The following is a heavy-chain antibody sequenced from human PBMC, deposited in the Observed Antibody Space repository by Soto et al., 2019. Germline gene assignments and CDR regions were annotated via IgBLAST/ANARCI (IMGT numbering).Heavy chain of an antibody. J-gene: IGHJ4*02. D-gene: IGHD3-3*01. V-gene: IGHV3-23*01. CDR2: ISGSGGST. CDR1: GFTFSSYA. CDR3: AKDKVKRFLEWLRDPLFDY. Sequence: PGGSLRLSCAASGFTFSSYAMSWVRQAPGKGLEWVSAISGSGGSTYYADSVKGRFTISRDNSKNTLYLQMNSLRAEDTAVYYCAKDKVKRFLEWLRDPLFDYWGQGTLVTVSS.